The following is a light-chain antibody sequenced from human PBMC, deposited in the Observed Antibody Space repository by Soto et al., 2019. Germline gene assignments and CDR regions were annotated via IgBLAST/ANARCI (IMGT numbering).Light chain of an antibody. Sequence: DIQMTQSPSSLSASPGDRVTITCRASQSIKRYVRWYQKKAGRAPQLLIYTATNLKSGVPSRFSGSGSGTEFTLTISSLQPDDVATYCCQHSDNSSITFGQGTKVDIK. CDR1: QSIKRY. CDR3: QHSDNSSIT. CDR2: TAT. J-gene: IGKJ1*01. V-gene: IGKV1-5*01.